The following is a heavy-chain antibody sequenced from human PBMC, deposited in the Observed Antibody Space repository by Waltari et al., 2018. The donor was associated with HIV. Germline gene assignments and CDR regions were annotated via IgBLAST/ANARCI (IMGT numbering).Heavy chain of an antibody. D-gene: IGHD3-22*01. CDR1: GGSFSGYY. V-gene: IGHV4-34*02. Sequence: QVQLQQWGAGLLKPSETLSLTCAVYGGSFSGYYCSWIRQPPGKGLEWIGEINYSGSTNSNPALKSRVTISVDTSKNQFSLKLSSVTAADTAVYYCARRHDTSGYYSFYYYYYGMDVWGQGTTVTVSS. CDR3: ARRHDTSGYYSFYYYYYGMDV. CDR2: INYSGST. J-gene: IGHJ6*02.